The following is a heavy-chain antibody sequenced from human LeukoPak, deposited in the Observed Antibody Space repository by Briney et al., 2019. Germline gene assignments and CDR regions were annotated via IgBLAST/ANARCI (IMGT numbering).Heavy chain of an antibody. CDR3: AMVRGYYYHGLDV. V-gene: IGHV3-74*01. Sequence: GGSLRLSCAASGFTFSSYWMHWVRQAPGKGLVWVSCINSDGSSTSYADSVKGRFTISRDNAMNTLYLQMNSLRAEDTAVYYCAMVRGYYYHGLDVWGQGTTVTVSS. D-gene: IGHD3-10*01. CDR2: INSDGSST. CDR1: GFTFSSYW. J-gene: IGHJ6*02.